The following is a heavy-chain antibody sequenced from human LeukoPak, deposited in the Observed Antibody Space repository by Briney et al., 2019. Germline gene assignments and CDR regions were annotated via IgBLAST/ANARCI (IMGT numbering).Heavy chain of an antibody. CDR3: AKDATAQLAYYFDY. V-gene: IGHV3-9*01. CDR2: ISWNSGSI. D-gene: IGHD6-13*01. J-gene: IGHJ4*02. CDR1: GFTFVDYA. Sequence: PGRSLRLSCAASGFTFVDYAMHWVRQAPGKGLEWVSGISWNSGSIRYADSVKGRFTISRDNAKNSLYLQMNSVRGEDTAMYYCAKDATAQLAYYFDYWGQGTLVSVSS.